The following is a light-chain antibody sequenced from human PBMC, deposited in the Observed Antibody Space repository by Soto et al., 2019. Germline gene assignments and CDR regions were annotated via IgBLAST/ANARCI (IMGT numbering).Light chain of an antibody. CDR3: SLYTSSFHV. J-gene: IGLJ1*01. CDR1: SSDVGSYNR. V-gene: IGLV2-18*01. Sequence: QSALTQPPSVSGSPGQAVTISCTGTSSDVGSYNRVSWYQQPPGTAPKLMIYEVSNRPSGVPDRFSGSKSGNTASLTISGLQAEEEADYYCSLYTSSFHVFGTGTKVTVL. CDR2: EVS.